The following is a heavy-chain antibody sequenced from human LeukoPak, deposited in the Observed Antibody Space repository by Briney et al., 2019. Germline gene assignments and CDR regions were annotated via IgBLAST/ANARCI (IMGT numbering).Heavy chain of an antibody. CDR3: ARAKALLWFGESYEYHFDY. CDR2: IYYSGST. V-gene: IGHV4-59*01. J-gene: IGHJ4*02. Sequence: SETLSLTCTVSGGSISSYYWSWIRQPPGKGLEWIGYIYYSGSTNYNPSLKSRVTISVDASKNQFSLKLSSVTAADTAVYYCARAKALLWFGESYEYHFDYWGQGTLVTVSS. D-gene: IGHD3-10*01. CDR1: GGSISSYY.